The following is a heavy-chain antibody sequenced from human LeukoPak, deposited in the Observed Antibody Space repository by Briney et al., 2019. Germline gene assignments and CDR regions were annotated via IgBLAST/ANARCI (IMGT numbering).Heavy chain of an antibody. CDR3: ARGPYYYGSGSYYKSYYYYMDV. V-gene: IGHV1-2*02. J-gene: IGHJ6*03. D-gene: IGHD3-10*01. CDR2: INPNSGGT. CDR1: GYTFTGYY. Sequence: ASVTVSCKASGYTFTGYYMHWVRQAPGQGLEWMGWINPNSGGTNYAQKFQGRVTMTRDTSISTAYMELSRLRSDDTAVYYCARGPYYYGSGSYYKSYYYYMDVWGKGTTVTISS.